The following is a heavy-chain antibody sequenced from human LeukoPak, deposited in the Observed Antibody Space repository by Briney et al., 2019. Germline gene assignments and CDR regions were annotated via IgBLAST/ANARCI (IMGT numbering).Heavy chain of an antibody. Sequence: SETLSLTCTVSGGSISSSSYYWGWIRQPPGKGLEWIGTIYYSGSTYYNASLKSRVTISVDTSKNQFSLKVSSVTAADTAVYYCARHGAFCTGGSCTRFDPWGQGTLVTVSS. V-gene: IGHV4-39*01. CDR1: GGSISSSSYY. CDR2: IYYSGST. D-gene: IGHD2-15*01. CDR3: ARHGAFCTGGSCTRFDP. J-gene: IGHJ5*02.